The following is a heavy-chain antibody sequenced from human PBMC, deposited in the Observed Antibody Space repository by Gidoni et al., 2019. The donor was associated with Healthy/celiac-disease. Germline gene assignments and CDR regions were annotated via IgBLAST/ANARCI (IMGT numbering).Heavy chain of an antibody. J-gene: IGHJ4*02. CDR1: GVTFSSYA. D-gene: IGHD3-9*01. V-gene: IGHV3-30-3*01. CDR3: ARVAPYDIFDY. Sequence: VPLVVSGGGVIQPGRSLRRACADFGVTFSSYARQWVRQAPGQGLEWVAVISYDGSNKYYADSVKGRFTISRDNSKNTLYLQMNSLGAEDTAVYYCARVAPYDIFDYWGQGTLVTVSS. CDR2: ISYDGSNK.